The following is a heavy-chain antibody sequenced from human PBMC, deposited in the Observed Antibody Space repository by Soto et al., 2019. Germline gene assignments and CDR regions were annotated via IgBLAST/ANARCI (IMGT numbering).Heavy chain of an antibody. D-gene: IGHD3-3*01. Sequence: PGGSLRLSCAASGFTFSSYSMNWVRQAPGKGLEWVSYISSSSSTIYYADSVKGRFTISRDNAKNSLYLQMNSLRDEDTAVYYCARDLDVSDITIFGVVTIPYGMDVWGQGTTVTVSS. V-gene: IGHV3-48*02. J-gene: IGHJ6*02. CDR3: ARDLDVSDITIFGVVTIPYGMDV. CDR1: GFTFSSYS. CDR2: ISSSSSTI.